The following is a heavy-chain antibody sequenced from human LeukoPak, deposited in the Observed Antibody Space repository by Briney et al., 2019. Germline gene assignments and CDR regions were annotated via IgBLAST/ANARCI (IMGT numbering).Heavy chain of an antibody. J-gene: IGHJ4*02. V-gene: IGHV3-30-3*01. Sequence: SGGSLRLSCAASGFTFSSYAMHWVRQAPGKGLEWVAVISYDGSNKYYADSVKGRFTISRDNSKNTLYLQMNSLRAEDTAVYYCARGMLPEDFDYWGQGTPVTVSS. D-gene: IGHD1-14*01. CDR2: ISYDGSNK. CDR1: GFTFSSYA. CDR3: ARGMLPEDFDY.